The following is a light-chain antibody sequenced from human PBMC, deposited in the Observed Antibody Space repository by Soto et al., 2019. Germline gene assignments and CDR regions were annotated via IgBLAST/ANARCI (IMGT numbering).Light chain of an antibody. CDR3: GTWDSSLSAVV. CDR1: TSNIRDNY. Sequence: QSVLTQPPAVSAAPGQPLTISCAGTTSNIRDNYVSWYQQVPGAAPKLLMYDNDKRPSGIPDRFSGSKSGTSATLGITGLQTGYEADYYCGTWDSSLSAVVFGGGTKVTVL. J-gene: IGLJ2*01. CDR2: DND. V-gene: IGLV1-51*01.